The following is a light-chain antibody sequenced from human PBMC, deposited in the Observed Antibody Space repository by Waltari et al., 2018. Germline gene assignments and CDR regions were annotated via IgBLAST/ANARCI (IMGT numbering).Light chain of an antibody. CDR1: SSNIGSKT. CDR3: SSWDDSVIGPV. CDR2: SNN. Sequence: QSVLTQPPSASGTPGQRVTISCSGSSSNIGSKTVNWYQQLPGTAPKLLIFSNNQGPSGVPDRFSGSKSGTSASLAISGLLSEDEADDCCSSWDDSVIGPVFGGGTKLTVL. V-gene: IGLV1-44*01. J-gene: IGLJ2*01.